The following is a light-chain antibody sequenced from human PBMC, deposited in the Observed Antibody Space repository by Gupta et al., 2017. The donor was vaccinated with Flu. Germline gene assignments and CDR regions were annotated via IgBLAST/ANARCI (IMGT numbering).Light chain of an antibody. CDR1: QTVSNW. CDR3: QQYKTYPRT. J-gene: IGKJ1*01. CDR2: KAS. V-gene: IGKV1-5*03. Sequence: DTPITQSPSTLSASVGDRVTITCRASQTVSNWLAWYQQKPGKAPNLLIYKASVLNGGVPSRFSGSGSGTEFTLTISSLQPDDFATYYCQQYKTYPRTFGQGTKVAIK.